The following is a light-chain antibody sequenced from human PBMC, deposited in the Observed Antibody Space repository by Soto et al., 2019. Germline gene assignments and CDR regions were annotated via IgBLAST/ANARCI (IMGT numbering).Light chain of an antibody. CDR2: EVN. Sequence: QSALTQPASVSESPGQSITISCTGTSSDVIPYNYVSWYQHHPGNAPQLILYEVNKRPPGVSARFSGSKSGNTASLTISGLQAEDEADYYCSSYTISSTFVFGGGTKLTVL. V-gene: IGLV2-14*01. J-gene: IGLJ3*02. CDR1: SSDVIPYNY. CDR3: SSYTISSTFV.